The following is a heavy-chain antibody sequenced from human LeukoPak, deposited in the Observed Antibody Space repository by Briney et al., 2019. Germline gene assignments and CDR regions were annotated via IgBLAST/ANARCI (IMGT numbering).Heavy chain of an antibody. CDR3: ATPATVTTQPFDY. J-gene: IGHJ4*02. CDR2: IGRTGGST. CDR1: GFTFSRYA. V-gene: IGHV3-23*01. Sequence: GGSLRLSCAASGFTFSRYAMNWVRQAPGKGLEWVSAIGRTGGSTFYADSVKGRFTISRDNSKNTLYLQMNSLRAEDTAVYYCATPATVTTQPFDYWGQGTLVTVSS. D-gene: IGHD4-17*01.